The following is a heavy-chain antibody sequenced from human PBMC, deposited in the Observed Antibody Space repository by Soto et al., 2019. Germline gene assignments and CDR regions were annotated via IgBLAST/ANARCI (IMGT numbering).Heavy chain of an antibody. J-gene: IGHJ6*02. D-gene: IGHD3-16*01. V-gene: IGHV3-48*03. CDR2: INSGGVTL. CDR3: TRDKGEQVAYGMDV. CDR1: GFTVTTSE. Sequence: EVQLVESGGGLVQPGGSLKLSCTVSGFTVTTSEMNWVRQAPGKGLDWVAYINSGGVTLYADSVKGRFTISRDNAQNSLFLQMNSLIAEDTALYYCTRDKGEQVAYGMDVWGQGTTVTVSS.